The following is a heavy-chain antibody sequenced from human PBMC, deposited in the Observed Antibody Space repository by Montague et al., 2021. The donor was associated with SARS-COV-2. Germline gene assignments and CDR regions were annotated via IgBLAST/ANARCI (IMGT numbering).Heavy chain of an antibody. CDR1: GFIFSNYA. Sequence: SLRLSCAASGFIFSNYAMTWVRQAPAKGLEWVSTMSGSGVRRDYADSVKGRFTISRDSSKNTLYLQMNSLRVEDTAVYYCAKDTATIRIAVALMDVWGQGTTVIVSS. J-gene: IGHJ6*02. CDR3: AKDTATIRIAVALMDV. D-gene: IGHD6-13*01. V-gene: IGHV3-23*01. CDR2: MSGSGVRR.